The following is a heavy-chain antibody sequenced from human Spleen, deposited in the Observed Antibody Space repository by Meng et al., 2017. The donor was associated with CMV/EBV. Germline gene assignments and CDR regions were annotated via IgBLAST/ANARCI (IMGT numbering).Heavy chain of an antibody. CDR1: GGSFRGYY. CDR2: INHSGST. CDR3: ARGNSGREWFDP. V-gene: IGHV4-34*01. J-gene: IGHJ5*02. D-gene: IGHD6-19*01. Sequence: VQLQQWGAGLLKPSETRSLTCAVYGGSFRGYYWSWIRQPPGKGLEWIGEINHSGSTNYNPSLKSRVTISVDTSKNQFSLKLSSVTAADTAVYYCARGNSGREWFDPWGQGTLVTASS.